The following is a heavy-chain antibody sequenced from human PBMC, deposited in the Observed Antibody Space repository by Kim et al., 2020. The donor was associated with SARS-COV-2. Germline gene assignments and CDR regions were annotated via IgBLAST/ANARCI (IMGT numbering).Heavy chain of an antibody. V-gene: IGHV3-30*18. CDR1: GFTFSNYG. D-gene: IGHD6-13*01. CDR2: IASDGDDK. J-gene: IGHJ4*02. CDR3: AKDRHIAAAGYYFDY. Sequence: LSLTCAASGFTFSNYGMHWVRQAPGKGLEWVAVIASDGDDKKYADSVKGRFTSTRDNSKNTLYLQMNSLRAEDSAVYYCAKDRHIAAAGYYFDYWGQGTLVTVSS.